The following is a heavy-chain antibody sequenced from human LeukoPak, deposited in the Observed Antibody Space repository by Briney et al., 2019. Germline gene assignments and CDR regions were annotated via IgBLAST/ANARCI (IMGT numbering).Heavy chain of an antibody. D-gene: IGHD2-15*01. Sequence: GGSLRLSCAASGFTFSSYSMNWVRQAPGKGLEWVSYISSSGSTIYYADSVKGRFTISRDNAKNSLYLQMSSLRAEDTAVYYCAREDCSGGSCYPNWFDPWGQGTLVTVSS. CDR1: GFTFSSYS. V-gene: IGHV3-48*04. J-gene: IGHJ5*02. CDR3: AREDCSGGSCYPNWFDP. CDR2: ISSSGSTI.